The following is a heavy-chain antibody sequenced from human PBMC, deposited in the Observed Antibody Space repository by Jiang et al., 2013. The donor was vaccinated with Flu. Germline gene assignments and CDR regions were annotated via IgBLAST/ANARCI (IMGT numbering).Heavy chain of an antibody. V-gene: IGHV3-23*01. Sequence: FTFSSYAMSWVRQAPGKGLEWVSAISGSGGSTYYADSVKGRFTISRDNSKNTLYLQMNSLRAEDTAVYYCAKDFGSYCSGGSCYFVYFDLWGRGTLVTVSS. CDR3: AKDFGSYCSGGSCYFVYFDL. D-gene: IGHD2-15*01. CDR1: FTFSSYA. J-gene: IGHJ2*01. CDR2: ISGSGGST.